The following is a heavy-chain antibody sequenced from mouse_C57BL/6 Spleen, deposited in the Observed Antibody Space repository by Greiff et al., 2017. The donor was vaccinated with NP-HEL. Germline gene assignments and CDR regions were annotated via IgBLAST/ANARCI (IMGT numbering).Heavy chain of an antibody. Sequence: EVQLQESGGGLVQPKGSLKLSCAASGFSFNTYAMNWVRQAPGKGLEWVARIRSKSNNYATYYADSVKDRFTISRDDSESMLYLQMNNLKTEDTAMYYCVRHGHAKDYWGQGTSVTVSS. CDR3: VRHGHAKDY. CDR1: GFSFNTYA. J-gene: IGHJ4*01. CDR2: IRSKSNNYAT. V-gene: IGHV10-1*01.